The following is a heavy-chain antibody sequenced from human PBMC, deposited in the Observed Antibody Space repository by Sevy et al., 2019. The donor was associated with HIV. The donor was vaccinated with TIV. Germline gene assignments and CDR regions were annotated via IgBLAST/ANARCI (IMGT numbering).Heavy chain of an antibody. CDR1: GYTFTSYG. V-gene: IGHV1-18*01. J-gene: IGHJ4*02. CDR3: ARVREYSTSFSFDY. D-gene: IGHD6-6*01. Sequence: ASVKVSCKASGYTFTSYGISWVRQAPGQGLEWMGWISAYNGNTNYPQKLQGRVTMTTDTSTSTAYMELRSLRSDDTAVYYCARVREYSTSFSFDYWGQGTLVTVSS. CDR2: ISAYNGNT.